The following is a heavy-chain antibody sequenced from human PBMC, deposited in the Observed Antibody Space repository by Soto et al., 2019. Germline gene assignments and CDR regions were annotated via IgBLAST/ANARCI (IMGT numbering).Heavy chain of an antibody. V-gene: IGHV5-51*01. Sequence: PGESKKISYKGSEYNFNIYWSGWVRQMPGKGLEWMGIIYPGDSDTRYSPSFQGQVTISADKSISTAYLQWSSLEASDTAMYYCARPRIVGSEVAFDIWGQGTMVTVS. CDR3: ARPRIVGSEVAFDI. D-gene: IGHD1-26*01. CDR2: IYPGDSDT. CDR1: EYNFNIYW. J-gene: IGHJ3*02.